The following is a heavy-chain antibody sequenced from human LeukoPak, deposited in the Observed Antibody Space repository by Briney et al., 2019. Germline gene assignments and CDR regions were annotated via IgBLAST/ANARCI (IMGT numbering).Heavy chain of an antibody. V-gene: IGHV3-21*01. CDR2: ISSSSSYI. CDR3: ARGGYRSRGPIDY. D-gene: IGHD6-13*01. J-gene: IGHJ4*02. CDR1: GFTFSSYS. Sequence: GGSLRLSCAASGFTFSSYSMNWVRQAPGKGLEWVSSISSSSSYIYYADSVKGRFTISRDNAKNSLYLQMNSLRAEDTAVYYCARGGYRSRGPIDYWGQGTLVTVSS.